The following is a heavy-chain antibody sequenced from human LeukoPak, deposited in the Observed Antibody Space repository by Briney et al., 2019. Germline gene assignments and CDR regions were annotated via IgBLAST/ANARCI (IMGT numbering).Heavy chain of an antibody. J-gene: IGHJ4*02. CDR1: GLTFSSYA. D-gene: IGHD6-13*01. CDR2: ISGSGGST. Sequence: GGSLSLSCPPSGLTFSSYAVSCVRPDPGERLEWVSAISGSGGSTYYADSVKGRFTISRDNSKNTLYLQMNSLRAEDTAVYYCANPYSSSDSWGQGTLVTVSS. CDR3: ANPYSSSDS. V-gene: IGHV3-23*01.